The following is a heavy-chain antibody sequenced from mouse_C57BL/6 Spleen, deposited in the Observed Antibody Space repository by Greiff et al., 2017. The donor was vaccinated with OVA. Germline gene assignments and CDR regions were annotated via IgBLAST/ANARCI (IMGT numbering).Heavy chain of an antibody. J-gene: IGHJ4*01. CDR1: GYTFTDYY. Sequence: VQLQQSGPELVKPGASVKISCKASGYTFTDYYMNWVKQSHGKSLEWIGDINPNNGGTSYNQKFKGKATLTVDKSSSTAYMELRSLTSEDSAVYYCARELRLQGYYAMDYWGQGTSVTVSS. V-gene: IGHV1-26*01. D-gene: IGHD3-2*02. CDR3: ARELRLQGYYAMDY. CDR2: INPNNGGT.